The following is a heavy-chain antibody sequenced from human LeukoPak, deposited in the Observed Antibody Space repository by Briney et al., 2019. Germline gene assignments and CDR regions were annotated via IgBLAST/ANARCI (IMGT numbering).Heavy chain of an antibody. Sequence: GGSLRLSCAGSGFTFDDYAMHWVRQAPGKGLEWVSSISWNSGKIAYADSVKGRFTMSRDNAKNALYLQMNSLSPEDTAFYYCAKDFIAVTGGIDFWGRGTLVTVSA. D-gene: IGHD6-19*01. CDR1: GFTFDDYA. J-gene: IGHJ4*02. CDR2: ISWNSGKI. V-gene: IGHV3-9*01. CDR3: AKDFIAVTGGIDF.